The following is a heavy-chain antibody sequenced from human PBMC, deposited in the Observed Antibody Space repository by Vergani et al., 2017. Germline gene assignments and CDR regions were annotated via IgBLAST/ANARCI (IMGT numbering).Heavy chain of an antibody. J-gene: IGHJ4*02. CDR1: GFTFSSYA. V-gene: IGHV3-30-3*01. Sequence: VQLLESGGGLVQPGGSLRLSCAASGFTFSSYAMHWVRQAPGKGLEWVAVISYDGSNKYYADSVKGRFTISRDNSKNTLYLQMNSLRAEDTAVYYCARDSTYTLFDYWGQGTLVTVSS. CDR3: ARDSTYTLFDY. CDR2: ISYDGSNK.